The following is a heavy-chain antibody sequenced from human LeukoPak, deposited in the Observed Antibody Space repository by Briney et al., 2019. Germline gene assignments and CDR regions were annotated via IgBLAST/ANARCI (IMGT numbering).Heavy chain of an antibody. D-gene: IGHD4-23*01. CDR1: GFTFSSYS. Sequence: GGSLRLSCAASGFTFSSYSMNWVRQAPGKGLEWVANIKQDGSEKYYVDSVKGRFTISRDNAKNSLYLQMNSLRAEDTAVYYCASGYSSDYGGNTYWGQGTLVTVSS. J-gene: IGHJ4*02. V-gene: IGHV3-7*01. CDR3: ASGYSSDYGGNTY. CDR2: IKQDGSEK.